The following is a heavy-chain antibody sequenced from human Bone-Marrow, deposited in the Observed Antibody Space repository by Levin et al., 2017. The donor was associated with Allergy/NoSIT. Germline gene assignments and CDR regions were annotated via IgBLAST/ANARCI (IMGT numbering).Heavy chain of an antibody. CDR2: INPDTGDT. J-gene: IGHJ4*02. D-gene: IGHD5-12*01. CDR1: GYAFSGYN. V-gene: IGHV1-2*07. CDR3: ARQFDSGYDSAYFDY. Sequence: ASVKVSCKASGYAFSGYNIYWIRQAPGQGLEWMGWINPDTGDTHYTHDFHDRVTMTSDTSVKTAYMELSRLTSDDSALYYCARQFDSGYDSAYFDYWGQGALVTVSS.